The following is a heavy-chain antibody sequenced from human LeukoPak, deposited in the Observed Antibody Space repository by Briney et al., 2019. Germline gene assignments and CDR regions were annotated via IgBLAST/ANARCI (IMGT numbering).Heavy chain of an antibody. J-gene: IGHJ5*01. D-gene: IGHD2-8*01. Sequence: GEPLKISCKGSGYSFLTYWIAWLLQMPGKGLEWMGIIYPGDSDTRYSPSFQGQVTISADKSINTAYLQRRSLKASDTAVYYCARSSGLYARIDSWGQGTLVTVSS. V-gene: IGHV5-51*01. CDR2: IYPGDSDT. CDR3: ARSSGLYARIDS. CDR1: GYSFLTYW.